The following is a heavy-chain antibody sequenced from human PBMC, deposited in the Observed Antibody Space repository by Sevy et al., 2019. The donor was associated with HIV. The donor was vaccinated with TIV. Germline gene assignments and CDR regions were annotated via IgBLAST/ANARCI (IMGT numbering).Heavy chain of an antibody. CDR1: GYTLTKLS. D-gene: IGHD2-15*01. CDR2: FDSLDGET. V-gene: IGHV1-24*01. CDR3: ATVGLRYYSGSSSYQGDWFDP. J-gene: IGHJ5*02. Sequence: ASVKVSCKVSGYTLTKLSIHWVRQAPGKGLEWMGDFDSLDGETIYSQRFQGRVTMTVDTPTDTAYMDLSSLTSEDTAVYYCATVGLRYYSGSSSYQGDWFDPWGQGTLVTVSS.